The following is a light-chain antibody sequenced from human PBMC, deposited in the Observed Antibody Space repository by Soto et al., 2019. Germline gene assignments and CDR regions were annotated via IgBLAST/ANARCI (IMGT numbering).Light chain of an antibody. CDR3: QQYNNWPPIT. V-gene: IGKV3-15*01. J-gene: IGKJ5*01. Sequence: IVMTQSPSPLSFSPVESATLSCSASQSVSSNLAWYQQKPGQAPRLLIYGASTRATGIPARFSGSGSGTEFTLTISSLQSEDFAVYYCQQYNNWPPITFGQGTRLEIK. CDR1: QSVSSN. CDR2: GAS.